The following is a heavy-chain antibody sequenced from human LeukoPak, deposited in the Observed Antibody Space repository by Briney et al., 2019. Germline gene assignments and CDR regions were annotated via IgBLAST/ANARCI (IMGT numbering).Heavy chain of an antibody. Sequence: PGGSLRLSCAASGFTFSSYAMHWVRQAPGKGLEWVAVISYDGSNKYYADSVKGRFTISRDNSKNTLYLQMNSLRAEDTAVYYCVGDIAARLWAFDIWGQGTMVTVSS. CDR2: ISYDGSNK. J-gene: IGHJ3*02. V-gene: IGHV3-30-3*01. CDR3: VGDIAARLWAFDI. D-gene: IGHD6-6*01. CDR1: GFTFSSYA.